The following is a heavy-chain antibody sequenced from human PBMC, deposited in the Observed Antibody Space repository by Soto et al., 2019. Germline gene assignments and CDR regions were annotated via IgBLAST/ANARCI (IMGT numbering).Heavy chain of an antibody. CDR3: ARDTNSLDP. Sequence: SETLSLTCTVSGGSISSGDYYWSWIRRPPGKGLEWIGYIYYSGSTYYNPSLKSRVTISVDTTRNQFSLKPTSLTAADTAVYYCARDTNSLDPWGQGTLVTVSS. CDR1: GGSISSGDYY. J-gene: IGHJ5*02. CDR2: IYYSGST. D-gene: IGHD3-16*01. V-gene: IGHV4-30-4*01.